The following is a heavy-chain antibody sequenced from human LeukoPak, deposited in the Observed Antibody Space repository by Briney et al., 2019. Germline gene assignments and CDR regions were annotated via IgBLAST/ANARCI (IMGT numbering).Heavy chain of an antibody. Sequence: GGSLRLSCAASGFTFSTYTMNWVRQAPGKGLEWVSSVSSSSSYIHYADSVKGRFTISRDNAKNSLYLQMNSLRAEDTAIYYCAKSRSYSSGWLFDYWGQGTLVTVSS. J-gene: IGHJ4*02. CDR1: GFTFSTYT. V-gene: IGHV3-21*04. CDR3: AKSRSYSSGWLFDY. CDR2: VSSSSSYI. D-gene: IGHD6-19*01.